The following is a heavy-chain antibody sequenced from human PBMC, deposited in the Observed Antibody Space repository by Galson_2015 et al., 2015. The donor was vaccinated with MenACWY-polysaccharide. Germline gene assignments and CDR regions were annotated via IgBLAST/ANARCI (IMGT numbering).Heavy chain of an antibody. CDR2: TYYRSNWSS. D-gene: IGHD1-26*01. J-gene: IGHJ4*02. CDR3: ARVEKYSGSYYILH. Sequence: CAISGDSVSSNTAAWNWIRQSPSRALEWLGRTYYRSNWSSDYALSVRGRITINADTSKNQFSLKLSSVTAADTAVYYCARVEKYSGSYYILHWGQGTLVTVSS. V-gene: IGHV6-1*01. CDR1: GDSVSSNTAA.